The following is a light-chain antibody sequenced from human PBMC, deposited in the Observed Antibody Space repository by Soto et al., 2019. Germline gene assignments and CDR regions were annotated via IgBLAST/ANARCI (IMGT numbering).Light chain of an antibody. CDR2: GAS. CDR3: QQYTNRLSWT. Sequence: ELGMTQSPATLPVSPWGRVALSCRVSESVGNNLAWYQQRPDQPPRLLIYGASTRDPGVPTRFSGSGSGTEFTLPITSRLSPDVAASYSQQYTNRLSWTFGQGTKVDIK. J-gene: IGKJ1*01. V-gene: IGKV3D-15*01. CDR1: ESVGNN.